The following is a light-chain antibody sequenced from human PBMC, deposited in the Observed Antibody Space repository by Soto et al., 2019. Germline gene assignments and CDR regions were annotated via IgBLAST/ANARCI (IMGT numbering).Light chain of an antibody. CDR2: GNN. CDR3: QSYDSSLSGSI. Sequence: QAVVTQPPSVSGAPGQRVTISCTGSRSNIGAGFDVHWYQQLPGTAPKLLIYGNNNRPSGVPDRFSGSKSGTSASLAITGLQAEDEADYYCQSYDSSLSGSIFGGGTKLTVL. V-gene: IGLV1-40*01. CDR1: RSNIGAGFD. J-gene: IGLJ2*01.